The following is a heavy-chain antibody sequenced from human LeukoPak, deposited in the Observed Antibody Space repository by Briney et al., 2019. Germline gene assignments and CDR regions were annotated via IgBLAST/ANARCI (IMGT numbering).Heavy chain of an antibody. CDR3: HMIVVVIPFDY. CDR2: IKTRAEGGTI. J-gene: IGHJ4*02. D-gene: IGHD3-22*01. V-gene: IGHV3-15*01. CDR1: GLTFSNTY. Sequence: SGGSPRLSCAASGLTFSNTYMTWVRQAPGKGLEWVGRIKTRAEGGTIAYAAPVKGRFTISRDNSKNTLYLQMNSLRAEDTAVYYCHMIVVVIPFDYWGQGTLVTVSS.